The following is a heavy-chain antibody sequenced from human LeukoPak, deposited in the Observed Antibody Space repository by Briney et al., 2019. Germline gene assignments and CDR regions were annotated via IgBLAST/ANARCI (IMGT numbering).Heavy chain of an antibody. Sequence: ASVKVSCKASGYSFVGYGITWVRQAPGQGLEWMGWFNPENGNTNYAQKVQGRVTMTADTSTSTSYMELRSLRSDDTAVYYCARVSSSSGTGFDPWGQGTLVTVSS. V-gene: IGHV1-18*01. CDR3: ARVSSSSGTGFDP. CDR2: FNPENGNT. D-gene: IGHD6-13*01. J-gene: IGHJ5*02. CDR1: GYSFVGYG.